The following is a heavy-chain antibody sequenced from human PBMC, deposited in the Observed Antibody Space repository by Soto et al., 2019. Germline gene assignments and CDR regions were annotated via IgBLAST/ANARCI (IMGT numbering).Heavy chain of an antibody. CDR1: GGSFSGYY. V-gene: IGHV4-34*01. CDR3: ARDKITGLFDY. J-gene: IGHJ4*02. Sequence: QVQLQQWGAGLLKPSETLSLTCAVYGGSFSGYYWTWIRQPPGTGLEWIGEINHSGSTNYNPSLKSRGTISVATSKNQFSLKLTSVTAADTAVYYCARDKITGLFDYWGQGTLVTVSS. CDR2: INHSGST. D-gene: IGHD2-8*02.